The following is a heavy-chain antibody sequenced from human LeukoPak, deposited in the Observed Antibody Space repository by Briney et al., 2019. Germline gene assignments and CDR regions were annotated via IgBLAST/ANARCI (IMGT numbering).Heavy chain of an antibody. V-gene: IGHV4-59*01. J-gene: IGHJ6*03. CDR3: AGSYHYYMDV. Sequence: SETLSLTCTVSGGSISNYYWSWIRQPPGKGLEWIGYISYIGSTKYNPSLKSRVTISEDTSKKQFSLKLNSVTAADTAVYYCAGSYHYYMDVWGKGTTVTVS. CDR1: GGSISNYY. CDR2: ISYIGST.